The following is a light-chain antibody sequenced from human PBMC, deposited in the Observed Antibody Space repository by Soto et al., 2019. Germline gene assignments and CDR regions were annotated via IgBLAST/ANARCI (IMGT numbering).Light chain of an antibody. V-gene: IGLV2-14*01. CDR1: SSDVGGNKY. Sequence: QSVLTQPASVSGSPGQSITISCTGTSSDVGGNKYVSWYQQYPGKVPKLLINKVTNRPSAVSYRFSGSKSGNTASLTISALLAEDEADYFCASSTRDSIYVFGNGTKVTVX. CDR3: ASSTRDSIYV. J-gene: IGLJ1*01. CDR2: KVT.